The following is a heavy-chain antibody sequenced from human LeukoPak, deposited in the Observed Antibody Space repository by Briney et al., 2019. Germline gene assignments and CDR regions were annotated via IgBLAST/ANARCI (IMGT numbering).Heavy chain of an antibody. Sequence: PGGALRLSCAASGFTFSSDAMSWVRQAPGKGLEWGSAISGSGGSTYYADSVKGRFTISRDNSKNTLYLQMNSLRAEDTAVYYCAKEGVGYDYRYTLDYWGQGTLVTVSS. CDR3: AKEGVGYDYRYTLDY. CDR2: ISGSGGST. D-gene: IGHD2-2*02. CDR1: GFTFSSDA. V-gene: IGHV3-23*01. J-gene: IGHJ4*02.